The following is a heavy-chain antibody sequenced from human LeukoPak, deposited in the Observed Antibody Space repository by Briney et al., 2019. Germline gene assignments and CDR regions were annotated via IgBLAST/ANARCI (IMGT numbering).Heavy chain of an antibody. V-gene: IGHV3-33*01. Sequence: PGGSLRLSCAASGFTFSSYGMHWVRQAPGKGLEWVAVIWYDGSNKYYADSVKGRFTISRDNSKNTLYLQMNSLRAEDTAVYYCARDRGVFVVVSLFDYWGQGTLVTVSS. CDR3: ARDRGVFVVVSLFDY. D-gene: IGHD3-22*01. CDR2: IWYDGSNK. J-gene: IGHJ4*02. CDR1: GFTFSSYG.